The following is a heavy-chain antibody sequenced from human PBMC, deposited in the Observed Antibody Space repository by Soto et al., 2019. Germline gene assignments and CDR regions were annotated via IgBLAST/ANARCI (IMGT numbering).Heavy chain of an antibody. CDR1: GFTFSDYA. V-gene: IGHV3-23*01. D-gene: IGHD1-26*01. CDR2: ISDSGGST. Sequence: GGSLRLSCAASGFTFSDYAMSWVRQTPGKGLEWVSSISDSGGSTYFADSVKGRFTIPRDNSKNTLYLQMNSLRVEDAAVYYCAKEVFYRTARRGGSLDYWGKGPLVTVFS. J-gene: IGHJ4*02. CDR3: AKEVFYRTARRGGSLDY.